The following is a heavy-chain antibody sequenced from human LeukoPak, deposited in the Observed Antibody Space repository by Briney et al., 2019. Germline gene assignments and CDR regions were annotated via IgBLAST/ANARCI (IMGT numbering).Heavy chain of an antibody. J-gene: IGHJ4*02. V-gene: IGHV1-46*01. CDR1: GYTFTSYD. CDR3: ARGYGSGRLRYFFDY. Sequence: GASVKVSCKASGYTFTSYDMHWVRQAPGQGLEWMGIINPSGGSTSYAQKFQGRVTTTRDTSTSTVYMELSSLRSEDTAVYYCARGYGSGRLRYFFDYCGQGTLVTVSS. CDR2: INPSGGST. D-gene: IGHD3-10*01.